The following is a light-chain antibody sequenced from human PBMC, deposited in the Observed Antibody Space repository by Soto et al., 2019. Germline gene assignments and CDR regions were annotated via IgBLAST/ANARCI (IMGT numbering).Light chain of an antibody. J-gene: IGLJ1*01. CDR2: DVS. V-gene: IGLV2-14*01. CDR3: RSYTTSNTRQRD. Sequence: QSALTQPASGAGSPGQSITISCTGTSSDVGGYNYVSWYQQHPGKAPQFIIYDVSNRPSGVSNRFSGSKSGNTASLTISGLQAEDEAEDYCRSYTTSNTRQRDFGTGTTLPVL. CDR1: SSDVGGYNY.